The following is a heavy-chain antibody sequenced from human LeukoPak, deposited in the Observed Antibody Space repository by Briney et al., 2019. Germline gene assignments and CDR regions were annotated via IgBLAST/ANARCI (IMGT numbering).Heavy chain of an antibody. CDR2: INPSGGST. J-gene: IGHJ3*02. Sequence: ASVKVSCKASGYTFTNYYIHWVRQAPGQGLEWMGIINPSGGSTSYAQKFQGRVTMTRDTATRTVYMELRSLRSEDTAVYYCARGGPAGDFIVVAPTNNAFDIWGQGTMVTVSS. V-gene: IGHV1-46*01. D-gene: IGHD2-2*01. CDR3: ARGGPAGDFIVVAPTNNAFDI. CDR1: GYTFTNYY.